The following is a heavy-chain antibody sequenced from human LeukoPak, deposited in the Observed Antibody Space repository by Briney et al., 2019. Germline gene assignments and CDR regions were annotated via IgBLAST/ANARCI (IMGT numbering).Heavy chain of an antibody. J-gene: IGHJ3*01. V-gene: IGHV1-69*06. D-gene: IGHD4-23*01. CDR1: GNIFNNYS. CDR2: IIPVFGTT. CDR3: ARHRPTVGDEPFGAFDL. Sequence: SVKVSCKASGNIFNNYSICWVRQAPGQGLEWMGRIIPVFGTTTYAQNFQGRVTITADRSTSTVYMDLNSLKSNDTAVYDCARHRPTVGDEPFGAFDLWGQGTMVVVSS.